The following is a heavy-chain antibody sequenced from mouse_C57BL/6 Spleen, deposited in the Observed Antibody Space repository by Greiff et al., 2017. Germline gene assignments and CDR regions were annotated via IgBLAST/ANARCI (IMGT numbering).Heavy chain of an antibody. V-gene: IGHV5-4*01. CDR1: GFTFSSYA. CDR3: ARDGAYYSSLAWFAY. CDR2: ISDGGSYT. J-gene: IGHJ3*01. Sequence: EVKLVESGGGLVKPGGSLKLSCAASGFTFSSYAMSWVRQTPEKRLEWVATISDGGSYTYYPDNVKGRFTISRDNAKNNLYLQMSHLKSEDTAMYYCARDGAYYSSLAWFAYWGQGTLVTVSA. D-gene: IGHD2-5*01.